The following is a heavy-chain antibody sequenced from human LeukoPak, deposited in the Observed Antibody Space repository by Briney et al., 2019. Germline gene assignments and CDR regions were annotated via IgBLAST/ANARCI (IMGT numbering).Heavy chain of an antibody. CDR3: ATVSEY. V-gene: IGHV3-74*01. CDR2: INHEGTGT. J-gene: IGHJ4*02. CDR1: GFTFSNYA. Sequence: PGGSLRLSCAASGFTFSNYAMSWVRQAPGKGLVWVSGINHEGTGTYYADSVKGRFTISRDNAKNTVDLQMNGLRAEDTTVYYCATVSEYWGQGTLVTVSS.